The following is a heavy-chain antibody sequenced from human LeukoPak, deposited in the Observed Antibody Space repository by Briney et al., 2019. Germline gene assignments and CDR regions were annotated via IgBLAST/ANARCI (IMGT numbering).Heavy chain of an antibody. D-gene: IGHD6-13*01. CDR3: ARVHSSSWAYFDN. Sequence: GGSLRLSCAASGFTFSSYDMHWVRQAPAKGLEWVAVIWYDGSSKYYADSVKGRFTISRDNSKNTLYLQMDSLRAEDTAVYYCARVHSSSWAYFDNWGQRTLATVSS. J-gene: IGHJ4*02. CDR2: IWYDGSSK. CDR1: GFTFSSYD. V-gene: IGHV3-33*01.